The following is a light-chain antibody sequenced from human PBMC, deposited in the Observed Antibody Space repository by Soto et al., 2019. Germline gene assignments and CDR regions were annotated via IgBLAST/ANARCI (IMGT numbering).Light chain of an antibody. CDR3: QQYNNWPPT. Sequence: EIVMTQSPATLSVSPGERATLSCRASQSVSSNLAWYQQKPGQAPRLLIYGASTRATGIPARFSGIRSATDFTLTIRSLQSEDFALYYCQQYNNWPPTFGQGTRLEI. V-gene: IGKV3-15*01. CDR2: GAS. CDR1: QSVSSN. J-gene: IGKJ5*01.